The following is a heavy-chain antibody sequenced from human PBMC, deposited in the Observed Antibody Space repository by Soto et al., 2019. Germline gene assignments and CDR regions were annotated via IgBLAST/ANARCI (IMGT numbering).Heavy chain of an antibody. D-gene: IGHD2-15*01. Sequence: PGGSLRLSCAASGFTFSSYSMNWVRQAPGKGLEWVSYIGGGVNTIYYADSVKGRFTISRDNAKNSLYLQMNSLRAEDAAVYYCARDMRGGEGYNYFYMDVWGKGTTVTVSS. CDR1: GFTFSSYS. J-gene: IGHJ6*03. CDR3: ARDMRGGEGYNYFYMDV. CDR2: IGGGVNTI. V-gene: IGHV3-48*01.